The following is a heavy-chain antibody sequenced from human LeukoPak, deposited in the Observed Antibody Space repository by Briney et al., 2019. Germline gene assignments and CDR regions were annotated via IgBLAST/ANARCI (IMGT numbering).Heavy chain of an antibody. V-gene: IGHV4-34*01. CDR1: GGSFSGYY. CDR3: ARGPWYDSSCYLDFDY. Sequence: SETMSLTCAVYGGSFSGYYWSWIRQPPGKGLEWIGEINHSGSTNYNPSLKSRVTISVDTSKNQFSLKLSSVTAADTAVYYCARGPWYDSSCYLDFDYWGQGTLVTVSS. CDR2: INHSGST. J-gene: IGHJ4*02. D-gene: IGHD3-22*01.